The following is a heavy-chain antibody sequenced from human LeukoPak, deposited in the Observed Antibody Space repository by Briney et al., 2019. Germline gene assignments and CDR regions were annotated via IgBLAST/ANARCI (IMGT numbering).Heavy chain of an antibody. CDR3: ATYRQVLLPFES. V-gene: IGHV3-23*01. CDR1: GFTFSTFA. J-gene: IGHJ4*02. Sequence: GGSLRLSCAASGFTFSTFAMIWVRQPPGKGLEWVSSIFPSGGEIHYADSVRGRFTISRDNSKSTLSLQMNSLRAEDTAMYYCATYRQVLLPFESWGQGTLVTVSS. CDR2: IFPSGGEI. D-gene: IGHD2-8*02.